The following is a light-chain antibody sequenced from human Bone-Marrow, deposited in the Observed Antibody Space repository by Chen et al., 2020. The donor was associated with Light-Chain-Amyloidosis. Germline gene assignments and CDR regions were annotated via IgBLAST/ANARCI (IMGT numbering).Light chain of an antibody. CDR2: DDT. CDR3: QVWDRSSDRPV. Sequence: SYVLTQPSSVSVAPGQTATLACGGNNIGSTSVHWYQQTPGQAPLLLVYDDTDRPAGIPERLSGSNSGHTATRTIGRVEGGDEADYYCQVWDRSSDRPVFGGGTKLTVL. CDR1: NIGSTS. J-gene: IGLJ3*02. V-gene: IGLV3-21*02.